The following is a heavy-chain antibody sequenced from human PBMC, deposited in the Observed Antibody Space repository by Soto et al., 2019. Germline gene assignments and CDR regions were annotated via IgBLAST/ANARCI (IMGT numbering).Heavy chain of an antibody. V-gene: IGHV4-59*01. J-gene: IGHJ4*02. Sequence: SETLSLTCTVSAASFSKYYWTWIRQPPGKGLEWIGYVYFNGNTNYNPSLKRRVSISIDTSKNQISLTLNSVTATDTAVYYCASVTFGGVVLAHWGQGTLVTVSS. CDR2: VYFNGNT. D-gene: IGHD3-16*01. CDR3: ASVTFGGVVLAH. CDR1: AASFSKYY.